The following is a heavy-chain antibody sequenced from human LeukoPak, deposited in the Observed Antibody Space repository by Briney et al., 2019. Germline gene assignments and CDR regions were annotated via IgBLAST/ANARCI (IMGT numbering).Heavy chain of an antibody. CDR1: GFTFSSYS. J-gene: IGHJ6*02. D-gene: IGHD3-22*01. CDR2: ISSSSSYI. Sequence: GGSLRLSCAASGFTFSSYSMNWVRQAPGKGLEWVSSISSSSSYIYYADSVQGRFTISRDNAKNSLYLQMNSLRAEDTAVYYCARDVELVITYYYYGMDVWGQGTTVTVSS. V-gene: IGHV3-21*01. CDR3: ARDVELVITYYYYGMDV.